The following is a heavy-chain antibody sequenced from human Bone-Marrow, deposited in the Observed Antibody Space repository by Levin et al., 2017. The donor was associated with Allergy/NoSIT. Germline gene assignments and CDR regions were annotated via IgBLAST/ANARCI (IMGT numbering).Heavy chain of an antibody. Sequence: PGASVKVSCAASGFRFSDNYMTWIRQAPGKGLEWVSYINRRGDDANYADSVKGRFTVSRDNAKNSLSLQMNSLRVEDTAVYYCARTVGSGACSGGSCSNWFDPWGQGTLVTVSS. CDR3: ARTVGSGACSGGSCSNWFDP. CDR2: INRRGDDA. J-gene: IGHJ5*02. CDR1: GFRFSDNY. V-gene: IGHV3-11*03. D-gene: IGHD2-15*01.